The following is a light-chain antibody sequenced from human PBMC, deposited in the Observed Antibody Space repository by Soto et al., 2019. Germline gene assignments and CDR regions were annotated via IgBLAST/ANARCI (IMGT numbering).Light chain of an antibody. V-gene: IGKV1-33*01. J-gene: IGKJ2*01. Sequence: DIQMTQSPSSLSASVGDRVTITCQASQDISNYLDWYQQKPGKAPKLLIYNATNLETGVPSRFRGGGSGKDFTFTISSLQAEDIETYYCQQYDNLVTFGQGTKLAIK. CDR3: QQYDNLVT. CDR2: NAT. CDR1: QDISNY.